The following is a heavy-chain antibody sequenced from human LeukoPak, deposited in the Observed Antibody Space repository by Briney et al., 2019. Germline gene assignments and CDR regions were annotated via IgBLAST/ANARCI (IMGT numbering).Heavy chain of an antibody. Sequence: PSETLSLTCAVYGGSFSGYYWSWIRHPPGKGLEWIGEINHSGSTNYNPSLKSRVTISVDTSKNQFSLKLSSVTAADTAVYYCARVPPYGSGRGYFDYWGQGTLVTVS. V-gene: IGHV4-34*01. CDR2: INHSGST. D-gene: IGHD3-10*01. CDR3: ARVPPYGSGRGYFDY. J-gene: IGHJ4*02. CDR1: GGSFSGYY.